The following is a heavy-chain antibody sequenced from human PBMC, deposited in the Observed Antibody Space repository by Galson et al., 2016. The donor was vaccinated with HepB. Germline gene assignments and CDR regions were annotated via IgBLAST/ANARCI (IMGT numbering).Heavy chain of an antibody. CDR3: ARQFGTETSPSGTTYIRDY. CDR1: GYRFTAYW. J-gene: IGHJ4*02. D-gene: IGHD3-10*01. Sequence: QSGAEVKKPGESLKISCKSSGYRFTAYWIGWVRQMPGKGLEWMGIISPGDSDTTYSPSFEGQVTISADKSISTAYLQWSSLKASDTAMYYCARQFGTETSPSGTTYIRDYWGQGTLVTVSS. CDR2: ISPGDSDT. V-gene: IGHV5-51*01.